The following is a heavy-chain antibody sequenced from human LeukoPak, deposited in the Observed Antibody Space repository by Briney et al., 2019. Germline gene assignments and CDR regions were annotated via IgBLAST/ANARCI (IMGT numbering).Heavy chain of an antibody. CDR3: AKDIRPIVGATSFWFDP. V-gene: IGHV3-9*01. J-gene: IGHJ5*02. Sequence: GGSLRLSCAASGFTFDDYAMHWVRQAPGKGLEWVSGISWNSGSIGYADSVKGRFTISRDNAKNSLYLQMNSLRAEDTALYYCAKDIRPIVGATSFWFDPWGQGTLVTVSS. CDR1: GFTFDDYA. CDR2: ISWNSGSI. D-gene: IGHD1-26*01.